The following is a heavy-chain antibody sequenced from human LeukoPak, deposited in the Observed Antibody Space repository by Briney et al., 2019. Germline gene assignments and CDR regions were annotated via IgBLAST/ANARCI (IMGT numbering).Heavy chain of an antibody. V-gene: IGHV4-39*01. D-gene: IGHD2-21*02. Sequence: SETLSLTCTVSSGSISSSNYYWAWIRQPPGKGLEWIGIINHSGRTYYKPSLKSRVTISRDNAKNSLYLQMNSLRAEDTAVYYCASARSNFADCGGDCYSFYWGQGTLVTVSS. CDR2: INHSGRT. CDR3: ASARSNFADCGGDCYSFY. J-gene: IGHJ4*02. CDR1: SGSISSSNYY.